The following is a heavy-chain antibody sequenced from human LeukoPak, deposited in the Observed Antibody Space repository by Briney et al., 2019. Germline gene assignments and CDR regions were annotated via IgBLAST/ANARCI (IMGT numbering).Heavy chain of an antibody. CDR1: GFTFNFYA. Sequence: GASLRLSCAASGFTFNFYAMSWVRQAPGKGPEWVSGISGSGSTTHYADSVKGRFTISRDNSKNTLYLQMISLRVEDTAVYYCAKSSGSGPYFYGMDVWGHGTTVTVSS. D-gene: IGHD3-10*01. J-gene: IGHJ6*02. CDR3: AKSSGSGPYFYGMDV. V-gene: IGHV3-23*01. CDR2: ISGSGSTT.